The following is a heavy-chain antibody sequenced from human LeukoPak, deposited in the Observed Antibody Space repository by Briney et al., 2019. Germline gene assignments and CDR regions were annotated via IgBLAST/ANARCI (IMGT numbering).Heavy chain of an antibody. J-gene: IGHJ4*02. D-gene: IGHD6-25*01. CDR1: GFTFSSYA. CDR3: AKKLGSAPGDFFDY. Sequence: PGRSLRLSCAASGFTFSSYAMHWVRQAPGKGLEWVAVISYDGSNKYYADSVKGRFTISRDNSKNTLYLQMNSLRAEDTAVYYCAKKLGSAPGDFFDYWGQGTLVTVSS. V-gene: IGHV3-30*04. CDR2: ISYDGSNK.